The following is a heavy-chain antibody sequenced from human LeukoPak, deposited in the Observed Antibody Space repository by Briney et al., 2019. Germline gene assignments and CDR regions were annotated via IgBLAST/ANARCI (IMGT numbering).Heavy chain of an antibody. D-gene: IGHD5-12*01. Sequence: VASVKVSCKASGGTFSSYAISWVRQAPGQGLEWMGGIIPIFGTANYAQKFQGRVTMTRDTSISTAYMELSRLRSDDTAVYYCARGGYSGYDRNWFDPWGQGTLVTVSS. CDR1: GGTFSSYA. J-gene: IGHJ5*02. V-gene: IGHV1-69*05. CDR3: ARGGYSGYDRNWFDP. CDR2: IIPIFGTA.